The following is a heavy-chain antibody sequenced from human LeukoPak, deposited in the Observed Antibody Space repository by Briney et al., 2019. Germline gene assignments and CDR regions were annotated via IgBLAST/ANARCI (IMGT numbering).Heavy chain of an antibody. J-gene: IGHJ4*02. D-gene: IGHD3-10*01. V-gene: IGHV3-30*02. CDR1: GFTFSGYG. CDR3: ARLVWFGDSNIDH. Sequence: GGSLRLSCAASGFTFSGYGMHWVRQAPGKGLEWVAFIRYDGSNTYYADSVKGRFTISRDNAKNSLYLQMDSLRAEDTAVYYCARLVWFGDSNIDHWGQGTLVTVSS. CDR2: IRYDGSNT.